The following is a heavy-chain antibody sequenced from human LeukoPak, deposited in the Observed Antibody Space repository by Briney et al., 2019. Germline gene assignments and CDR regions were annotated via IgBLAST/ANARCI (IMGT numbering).Heavy chain of an antibody. V-gene: IGHV3-7*01. CDR1: GFTFSSYW. CDR2: IKQDGTEK. J-gene: IGHJ2*01. CDR3: ARDRVGGYWFFDL. Sequence: GGSLRLSCAASGFTFSSYWMSWVRQAPGKGLEWVANIKQDGTEKFYVDSVKGRFTISRDNAKNSLYLQMNSLSVEDTAVYYCARDRVGGYWFFDLWGRGTLVTVSS. D-gene: IGHD1-26*01.